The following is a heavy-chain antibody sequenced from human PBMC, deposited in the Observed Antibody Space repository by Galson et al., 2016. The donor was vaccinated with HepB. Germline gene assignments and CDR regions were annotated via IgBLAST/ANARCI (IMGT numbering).Heavy chain of an antibody. CDR1: DGSFSGYY. D-gene: IGHD3-10*01. J-gene: IGHJ4*02. Sequence: TLSLTCAVYDGSFSGYYWSWIRQPPGKGLEWIGEINHRGSTNYNPSLTSRVTISDDTSKKQFSLKLSSVTAADTAVYYCARDGRLGEKGLYDFWGQGTLVTVSS. V-gene: IGHV4-34*01. CDR2: INHRGST. CDR3: ARDGRLGEKGLYDF.